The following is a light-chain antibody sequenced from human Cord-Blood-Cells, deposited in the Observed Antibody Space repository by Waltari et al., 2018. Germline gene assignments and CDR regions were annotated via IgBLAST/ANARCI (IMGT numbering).Light chain of an antibody. CDR2: AAS. Sequence: DIQITQSPSSVPASVGDRFTIPCRASQGISSWLAWYQQRPAQAPKRFIYAASSLESWVAIRGRDSGYGTDFYCTISGLRPEDFAAYDCQQANSVPYPFEQGTKVEIK. J-gene: IGKJ2*01. CDR1: QGISSW. V-gene: IGKV1-12*01. CDR3: QQANSVPYP.